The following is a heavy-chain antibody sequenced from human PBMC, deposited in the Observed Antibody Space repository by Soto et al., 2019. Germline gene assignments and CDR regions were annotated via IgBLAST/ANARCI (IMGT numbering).Heavy chain of an antibody. D-gene: IGHD3-22*01. Sequence: VGSLRLSCAASGFTFSSYAMSWARQAPGKGLEWVSAISGSGGSTYYADSVKGRFTISRDNSKNTLYLQMNSLRAEDTAVYYCAKDYYYDSSGYALFDYWGQGTLVTVSS. J-gene: IGHJ4*02. CDR3: AKDYYYDSSGYALFDY. CDR1: GFTFSSYA. CDR2: ISGSGGST. V-gene: IGHV3-23*01.